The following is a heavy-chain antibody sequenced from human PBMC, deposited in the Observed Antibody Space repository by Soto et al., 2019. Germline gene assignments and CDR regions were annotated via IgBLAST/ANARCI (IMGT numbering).Heavy chain of an antibody. Sequence: ASVKVSCKASGYTFTNNYMHWVRQAPGQGLEWMGVVNPSNANTNYAQKFQGRVTLTRDTSTSTVYMDLSSLRSDDTAVYYCARVSRGAFDIWGQGTKVTVSS. CDR3: ARVSRGAFDI. J-gene: IGHJ3*02. CDR1: GYTFTNNY. V-gene: IGHV1-46*01. CDR2: VNPSNANT.